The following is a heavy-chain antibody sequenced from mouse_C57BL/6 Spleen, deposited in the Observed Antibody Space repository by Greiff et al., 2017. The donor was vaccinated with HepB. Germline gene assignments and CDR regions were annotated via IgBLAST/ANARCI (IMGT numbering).Heavy chain of an antibody. Sequence: EVMLVESGGGLVKPGGSLKLSCAASGFTFSDYGMHWVRQAPEKGLEWVAYISSGSSTIYYADTVKGRFTISRDNAKNTLFLQMTSLRSEDTAMYYCARTQDGAMDYWGQGTSVTVSS. CDR1: GFTFSDYG. J-gene: IGHJ4*01. CDR2: ISSGSSTI. D-gene: IGHD3-2*02. CDR3: ARTQDGAMDY. V-gene: IGHV5-17*01.